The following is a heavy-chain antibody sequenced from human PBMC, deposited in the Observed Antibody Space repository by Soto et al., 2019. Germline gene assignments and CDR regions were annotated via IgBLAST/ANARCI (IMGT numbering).Heavy chain of an antibody. Sequence: HPGGSLRLSCAASGFTFSSYAMSWVRQAPGKGLEWVSAISGSGGSTYYADSVKGRFTISRDNSKNTLYLQMNSLRAEDTAVYYCATNQLDIVVVPAAMNYYYYYGMDVWGQGTTVTVSS. CDR3: ATNQLDIVVVPAAMNYYYYYGMDV. D-gene: IGHD2-2*03. CDR2: ISGSGGST. CDR1: GFTFSSYA. V-gene: IGHV3-23*01. J-gene: IGHJ6*02.